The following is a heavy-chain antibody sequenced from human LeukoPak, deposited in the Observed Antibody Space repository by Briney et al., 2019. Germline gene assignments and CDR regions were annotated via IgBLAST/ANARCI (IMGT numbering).Heavy chain of an antibody. V-gene: IGHV4-38-2*02. CDR1: GYSISSGYY. D-gene: IGHD3-3*01. CDR2: IYHSGST. J-gene: IGHJ3*02. Sequence: SETLSLTCTVSGYSISSGYYWGWIRQPPGKGLEWIGSIYHSGSTYYNPSLKSRVTISVDTSKNQFSLKLSSVTAADTAVYYCARPLERSLGVVIIGAFDIWGQGTMVTVSS. CDR3: ARPLERSLGVVIIGAFDI.